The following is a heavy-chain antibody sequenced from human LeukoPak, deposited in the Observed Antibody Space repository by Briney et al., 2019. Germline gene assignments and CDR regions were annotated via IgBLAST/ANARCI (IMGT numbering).Heavy chain of an antibody. Sequence: GASVKVSCTASGYTFTIYTIIWVRQAPGQGLEWMGWISANNGNTNYAQKLQGRVTMTPDTSTRTAYMELRTLTSDDTAVYYCARQIVGATNWFDPWGQGTLVTVSS. D-gene: IGHD1-26*01. CDR3: ARQIVGATNWFDP. CDR1: GYTFTIYT. J-gene: IGHJ5*02. CDR2: ISANNGNT. V-gene: IGHV1-18*01.